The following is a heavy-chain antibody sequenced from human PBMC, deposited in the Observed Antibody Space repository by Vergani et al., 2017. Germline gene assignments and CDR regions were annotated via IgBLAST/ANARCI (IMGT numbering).Heavy chain of an antibody. CDR1: GGSLTSYH. D-gene: IGHD4-11*01. CDR3: ARVNTETNGHLYYYYYMDV. J-gene: IGHJ6*03. V-gene: IGHV4-34*01. Sequence: QVQLQQWGGGLLKPSETLSLTCVVNGGSLTSYHWTWIRQSPGEGLEWVGDIDHTGRPDYNPSLKSRLTMSVDKSRNHFSLTLNSVTATDTAIYFCARVNTETNGHLYYYYYMDVWGQGTAVTVS. CDR2: IDHTGRP.